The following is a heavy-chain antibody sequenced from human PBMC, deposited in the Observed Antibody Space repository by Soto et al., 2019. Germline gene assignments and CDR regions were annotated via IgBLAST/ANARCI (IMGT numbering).Heavy chain of an antibody. CDR3: ARDQGYYDSSLGPRGLGY. V-gene: IGHV4-31*03. D-gene: IGHD3-22*01. CDR1: GGSISSGGYY. J-gene: IGHJ4*02. CDR2: IYYSGST. Sequence: SETLSLTCTVSGGSISSGGYYWSWIRQHPGKGLEWIGYIYYSGSTYYNPSLKSRVTISVDTSKNQFSLKLSSVTAADTAVYYCARDQGYYDSSLGPRGLGYWGQGTLVTVSS.